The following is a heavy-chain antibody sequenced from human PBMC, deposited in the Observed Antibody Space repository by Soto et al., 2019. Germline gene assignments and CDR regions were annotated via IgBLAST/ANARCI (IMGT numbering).Heavy chain of an antibody. Sequence: SETLSLTCAVYGGSFSGYYWSWIRQPPGKGLDWIGEINRSGSTNYNPSLKSRVTISVDTSKNQFSLKLSSVTAADTAVYYCARGYGSGSYYRPLTYYSMDVCDQGTPVTFSS. D-gene: IGHD3-10*01. V-gene: IGHV4-34*01. CDR2: INRSGST. CDR1: GGSFSGYY. J-gene: IGHJ6*02. CDR3: ARGYGSGSYYRPLTYYSMDV.